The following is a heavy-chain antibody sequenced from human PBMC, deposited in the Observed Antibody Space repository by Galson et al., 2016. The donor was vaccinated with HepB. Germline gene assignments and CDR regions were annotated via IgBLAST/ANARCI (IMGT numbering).Heavy chain of an antibody. V-gene: IGHV3-53*01. CDR3: ARTSHRECTGTRCVNFRYYYYYMDV. CDR2: MFYGGTT. D-gene: IGHD2-2*01. CDR1: GFTVSTYY. Sequence: SLRFSCAASGFTVSTYYMNWVRQAPGKGLEWVSGMFYGGTTYYADSVEGRFTISRDDSMNTFYLQMNSLTAEDTAVYFCARTSHRECTGTRCVNFRYYYYYMDVWGKGTTVTVSS. J-gene: IGHJ6*03.